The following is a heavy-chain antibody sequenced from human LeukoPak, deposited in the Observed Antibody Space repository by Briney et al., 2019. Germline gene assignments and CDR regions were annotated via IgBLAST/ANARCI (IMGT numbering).Heavy chain of an antibody. V-gene: IGHV1-8*02. D-gene: IGHD2-2*01. J-gene: IGHJ4*02. CDR2: MNPNSGNT. CDR1: GYTFTDYY. CDR3: ARAIGSSTSH. Sequence: ASVKVSCKVSGYTFTDYYMHWVRQATGQGLEWMGWMNPNSGNTGYAQKFQGRVTMTRNTSISTAYMELSSLRSEDTAVYYCARAIGSSTSHWGQGTLVTVSS.